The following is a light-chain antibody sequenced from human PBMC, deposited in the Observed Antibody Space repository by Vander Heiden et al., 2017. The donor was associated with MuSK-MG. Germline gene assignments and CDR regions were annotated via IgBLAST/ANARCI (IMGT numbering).Light chain of an antibody. CDR2: AAS. Sequence: DIQMTQSPSSLSASVGGKVTITCRASQSIASYVNWYQQKPGKAPKLLIYAASILLRGVPSRFSGSGSGTHFTLTISSLQPDDFATYFCQQTDTPPITFGQGTRLEIK. CDR3: QQTDTPPIT. V-gene: IGKV1-39*01. J-gene: IGKJ5*01. CDR1: QSIASY.